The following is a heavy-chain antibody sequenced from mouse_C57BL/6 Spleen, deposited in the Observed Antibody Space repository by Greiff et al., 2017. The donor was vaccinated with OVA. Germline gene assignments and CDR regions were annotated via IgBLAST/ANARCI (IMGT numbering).Heavy chain of an antibody. CDR1: GYTFTSYW. J-gene: IGHJ2*01. CDR3: ARSGYSNYPHYFDY. Sequence: VQLQQPGAELVRPGTSVKLSCKASGYTFTSYWMHWVKQRPGQGLEWIGVIDPSDSYTNYNQKFKGKATLTVDTSSSAAYMQLSSLTSEDSAVYYCARSGYSNYPHYFDYWGQGTTLTVSS. V-gene: IGHV1-59*01. D-gene: IGHD2-5*01. CDR2: IDPSDSYT.